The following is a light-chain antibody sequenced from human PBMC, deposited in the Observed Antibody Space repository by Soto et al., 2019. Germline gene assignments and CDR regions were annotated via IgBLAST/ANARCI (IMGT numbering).Light chain of an antibody. Sequence: QSALTQPASVSGSPGQSITIPCTGTNSDVGAYNYVSWYQHHPGKAPKLMIYEVFTRSSGVSSRFSGSKSGSTASLTISGLQAEDEADYYCTSYTTTNTFYVFGTGTKVTVL. J-gene: IGLJ1*01. CDR2: EVF. CDR1: NSDVGAYNY. V-gene: IGLV2-14*01. CDR3: TSYTTTNTFYV.